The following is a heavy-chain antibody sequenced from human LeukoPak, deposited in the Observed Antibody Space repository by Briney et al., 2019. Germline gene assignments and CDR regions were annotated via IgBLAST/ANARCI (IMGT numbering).Heavy chain of an antibody. CDR2: TRYDGSNK. Sequence: GGSLRLSCAASGFTFSSYGMHWVRQAPGEGLEWVAFTRYDGSNKYYADSVKGRFTISRDNSKNMLYLQMNSLRAEDTAVYYCAKDPQKWESYFDYWGQGTLVTVSS. J-gene: IGHJ4*02. V-gene: IGHV3-30*02. D-gene: IGHD1-26*01. CDR1: GFTFSSYG. CDR3: AKDPQKWESYFDY.